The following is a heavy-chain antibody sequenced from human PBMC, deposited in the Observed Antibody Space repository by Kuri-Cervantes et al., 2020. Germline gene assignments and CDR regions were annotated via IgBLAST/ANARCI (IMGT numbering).Heavy chain of an antibody. CDR2: ISWNSGSI. Sequence: LSLTCAASGFTFDDYAMHWVRQAPGKGLEWVSGISWNSGSIGYADSVKGRFTISRDNSKNTLYLQMNSLRAEDTAVYYCARGHDYWGQGTLVTVSS. CDR1: GFTFDDYA. J-gene: IGHJ4*02. CDR3: ARGHDY. V-gene: IGHV3-9*01.